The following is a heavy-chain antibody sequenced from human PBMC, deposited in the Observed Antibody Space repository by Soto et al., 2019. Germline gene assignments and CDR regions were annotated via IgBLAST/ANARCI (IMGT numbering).Heavy chain of an antibody. CDR2: INHSGST. D-gene: IGHD4-17*01. CDR3: ARGATVTNFDY. J-gene: IGHJ4*02. CDR1: GGSFSGYY. V-gene: IGHV4-34*01. Sequence: SSETLSLTCAVYGGSFSGYYWSWIRQPPGKGLEWIGEINHSGSTNYSPSLKSRVTISVDTSKNQFSLKLSPVTAADTAVYYCARGATVTNFDYWGQGTLVTVSS.